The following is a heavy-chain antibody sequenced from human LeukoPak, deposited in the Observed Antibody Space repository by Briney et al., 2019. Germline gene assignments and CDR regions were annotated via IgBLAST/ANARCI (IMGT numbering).Heavy chain of an antibody. Sequence: PGGSLRLSCVASGFIVSNNYLNWVRQAPGKGLEWLSIIYVDNNVYYADSVKGRFTISRGTSRNTVDLQMNSLTAEDTAIYYCARGIRSNDGGTYYPYHFDYWGQGTLVTVSS. V-gene: IGHV3-53*01. D-gene: IGHD3-22*01. CDR3: ARGIRSNDGGTYYPYHFDY. CDR2: IYVDNNV. CDR1: GFIVSNNY. J-gene: IGHJ4*02.